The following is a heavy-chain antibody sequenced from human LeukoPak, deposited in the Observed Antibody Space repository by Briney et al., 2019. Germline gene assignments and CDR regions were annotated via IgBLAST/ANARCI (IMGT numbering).Heavy chain of an antibody. V-gene: IGHV6-1*01. J-gene: IGHJ3*01. CDR1: GDSVSNNNYA. CDR3: AGGYAFDV. CDR2: TYYRSQWHN. Sequence: SQTLSLTFAISGDSVSNNNYAWNWLRQSPSRGLEWLGSTYYRSQWHNDYARAVMSRISVDPDTSKNQFSLHLSSVTPDDTAVYYCAGGYAFDVWGQGTMVTVSS.